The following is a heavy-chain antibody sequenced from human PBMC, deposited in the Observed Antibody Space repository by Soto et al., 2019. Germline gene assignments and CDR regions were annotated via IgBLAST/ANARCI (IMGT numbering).Heavy chain of an antibody. Sequence: GGSLRLSCAASGFTFSSYAMSWVRQAPGKGLEWVSAISGSGGSTYYADSVKGQFTISRDNSKNTLYLQMNSLRAEDTAVYYCAKAPCWCSYCYIDVWGKGTMVTVSS. J-gene: IGHJ6*03. V-gene: IGHV3-23*01. D-gene: IGHD2-15*01. CDR2: ISGSGGST. CDR3: AKAPCWCSYCYIDV. CDR1: GFTFSSYA.